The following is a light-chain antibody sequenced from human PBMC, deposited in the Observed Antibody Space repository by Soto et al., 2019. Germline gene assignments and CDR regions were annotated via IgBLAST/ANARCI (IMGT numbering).Light chain of an antibody. CDR1: SSNIGSNT. CDR3: ATWDDSLNGVV. Sequence: QSVLTQPPSASGTPGQRVTISCSGSSSNIGSNTVSWYQQVPGTAPKLLIYSNDERPSGVPDRFSGSKSGTSASLAISGLQSDDEADYYCATWDDSLNGVVFGGGTKLTV. J-gene: IGLJ2*01. CDR2: SND. V-gene: IGLV1-44*01.